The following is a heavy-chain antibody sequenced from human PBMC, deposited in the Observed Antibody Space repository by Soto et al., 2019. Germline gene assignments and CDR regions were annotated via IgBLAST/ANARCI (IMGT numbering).Heavy chain of an antibody. CDR2: IIPIFGTA. V-gene: IGHV1-69*13. Sequence: SVKVSCKASGGTFSSYAISWVRQAPGQGLEWMGGIIPIFGTANYAQKFQGRVTITADESTSTAYMELSSLRSEDTAVYYCATTDYDFWSGYSPGRWFDPWGQGTLVTVSS. CDR3: ATTDYDFWSGYSPGRWFDP. D-gene: IGHD3-3*01. J-gene: IGHJ5*02. CDR1: GGTFSSYA.